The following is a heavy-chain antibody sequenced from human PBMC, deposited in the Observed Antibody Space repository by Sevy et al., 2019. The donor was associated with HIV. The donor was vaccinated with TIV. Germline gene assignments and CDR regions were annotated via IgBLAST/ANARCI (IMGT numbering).Heavy chain of an antibody. J-gene: IGHJ6*02. CDR2: ISGSGGST. V-gene: IGHV3-23*01. CDR3: AKEDTVTTNYYYYYGMDV. CDR1: GFTFSSYA. D-gene: IGHD4-17*01. Sequence: GGSLRLSCAASGFTFSSYAMSWVRQAPGNGLEWVSAISGSGGSTYYADSVKGRFTISRDNSKNTLYLQMNSLRAEDTAVYYCAKEDTVTTNYYYYYGMDVLGQGTSVTVSS.